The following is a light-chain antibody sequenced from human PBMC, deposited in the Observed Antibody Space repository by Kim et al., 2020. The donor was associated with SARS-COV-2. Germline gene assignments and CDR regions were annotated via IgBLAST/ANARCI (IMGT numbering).Light chain of an antibody. CDR2: LTS. J-gene: IGKJ4*01. CDR3: MQALQTPLT. Sequence: DIVMTQSPLFLPVTPGEPASISCRSSQSLLHSNGNSFLHWYLQKPGQSPQLLIYLTSTRASGVPDRFSGSGSGTEFTLKISRVEAEDVGVYYCMQALQTPLTFGGGTKVDIK. V-gene: IGKV2-28*01. CDR1: QSLLHSNGNSF.